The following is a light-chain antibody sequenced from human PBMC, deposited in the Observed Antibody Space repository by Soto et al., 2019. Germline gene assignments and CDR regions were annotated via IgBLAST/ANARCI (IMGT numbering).Light chain of an antibody. Sequence: DIVMTQTTLSSHVTLGQPASISCRSSESLLHIDGTTYLSWLQQRPGQTPRVIIYKISDRLSWVPDRFSGSGVGTDFTLKISRVEAEDVGVYYCMQATHFPRTFGQGTKVELK. J-gene: IGKJ1*01. CDR3: MQATHFPRT. CDR2: KIS. CDR1: ESLLHIDGTTY. V-gene: IGKV2-24*01.